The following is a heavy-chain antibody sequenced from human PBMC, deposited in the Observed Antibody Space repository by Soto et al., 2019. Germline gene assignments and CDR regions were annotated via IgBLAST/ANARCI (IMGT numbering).Heavy chain of an antibody. J-gene: IGHJ5*02. V-gene: IGHV6-1*01. CDR1: GDSVSSPSAT. CDR3: LRVDWNDAGS. Sequence: SDTLSLTCAISGDSVSSPSATWEWIRQSPARGLEWLGRTRYTSKWSYEYALSVKGRITISPDTSKNHFSLQLDSVTPEDTAVYYCLRVDWNDAGSWGQGXLVTVYS. CDR2: TRYTSKWSY. D-gene: IGHD1-1*01.